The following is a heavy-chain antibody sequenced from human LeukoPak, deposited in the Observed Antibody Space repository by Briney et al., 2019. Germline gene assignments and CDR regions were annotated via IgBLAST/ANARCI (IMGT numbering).Heavy chain of an antibody. CDR3: AKDVRGYYYYMDV. CDR1: GFTFSSYA. J-gene: IGHJ6*03. Sequence: GGSLRLSCAASGFTFSSYAMSWVRQAPGKELEWVSAISGSGGSTYYADSVKGRFTISRDNSKNTLYLQMNSLRAEDTAVYYCAKDVRGYYYYMDVWGKGTTVTVSS. D-gene: IGHD3-10*01. CDR2: ISGSGGST. V-gene: IGHV3-23*01.